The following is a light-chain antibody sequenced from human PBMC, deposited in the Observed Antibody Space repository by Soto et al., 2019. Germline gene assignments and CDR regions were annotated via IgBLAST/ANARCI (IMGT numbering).Light chain of an antibody. J-gene: IGLJ2*01. V-gene: IGLV2-11*01. CDR2: DVS. Sequence: QSALTQPRSVSGSPGQSVTISCTGTSSDVGGYNYVSWYQQHPGKAPKLMIYDVSKRPSGVPDRFSGSKSGNTGSLTISGLQAEDEADYYCCSYAGSYTYVVFGGGTKLTVL. CDR3: CSYAGSYTYVV. CDR1: SSDVGGYNY.